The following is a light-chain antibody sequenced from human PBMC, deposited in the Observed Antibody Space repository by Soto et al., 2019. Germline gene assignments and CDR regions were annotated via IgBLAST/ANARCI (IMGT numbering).Light chain of an antibody. CDR2: TAS. J-gene: IGKJ1*01. CDR3: QQYNSYPWT. V-gene: IGKV1-5*03. Sequence: DIQMTQSPSTLSASVGDRVTITCRASQSISSWLAWYQQKPGKAPKSLIYTASSLESGVPSRFSGSGSGTEFTLTISSLQPDDFAPYYCQQYNSYPWTFGQGTKVEIK. CDR1: QSISSW.